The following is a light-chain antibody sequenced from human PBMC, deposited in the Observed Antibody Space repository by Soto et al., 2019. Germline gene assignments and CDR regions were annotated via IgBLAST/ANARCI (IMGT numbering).Light chain of an antibody. Sequence: DIQLTQSPSFLSASVGDRVTITCRASQGISSYLAWYQQKPGKAPKLLIYAGSTLQSGVPSMFSGGGTGTELTLTISSLQPEDFATYYCQQLNSYPLTFGGGTKVDIK. CDR3: QQLNSYPLT. V-gene: IGKV1-9*01. CDR1: QGISSY. CDR2: AGS. J-gene: IGKJ4*01.